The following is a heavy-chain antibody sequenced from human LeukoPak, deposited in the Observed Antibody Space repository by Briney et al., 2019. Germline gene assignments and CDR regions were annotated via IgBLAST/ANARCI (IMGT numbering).Heavy chain of an antibody. CDR1: GYSFTSYW. J-gene: IGHJ3*02. V-gene: IGHV5-51*01. D-gene: IGHD2-2*02. CDR3: ARLVEIVVVPAAIHGAFDI. CDR2: IYPGDSDT. Sequence: GESLKISCKGSGYSFTSYWIGWVRHMPGKGLEWMGIIYPGDSDTRYSPSFQGQVTISADKSISTAYLQWSSLKASDTAMYYCARLVEIVVVPAAIHGAFDIWGQGTMVTVSS.